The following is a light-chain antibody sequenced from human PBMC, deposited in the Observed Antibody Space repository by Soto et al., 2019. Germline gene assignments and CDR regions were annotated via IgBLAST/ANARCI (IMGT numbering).Light chain of an antibody. J-gene: IGLJ1*01. CDR1: SSNIGAGYY. Sequence: QAVVTQPPSVSVAPGQRVTISCTGTSSNIGAGYYVHWYQQLPGTAPKLLIYGNSNRPSGVPDRFSGSKSGTSASLAITGLQAEDEADYYCKSYDGSRRVVFGTGTKLTVL. V-gene: IGLV1-40*01. CDR2: GNS. CDR3: KSYDGSRRVV.